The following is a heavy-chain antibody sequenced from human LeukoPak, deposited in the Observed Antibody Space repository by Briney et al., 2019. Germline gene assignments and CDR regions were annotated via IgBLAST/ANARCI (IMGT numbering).Heavy chain of an antibody. CDR3: ARDYYHSGRFFDY. CDR1: GYTLTELS. D-gene: IGHD3-10*01. CDR2: ISPNSGDT. J-gene: IGHJ4*02. Sequence: ASVKVSCKVSGYTLTELSMHWVRQAPGQGLEWMGWISPNSGDTNYAQKFQGRVTMTRDTSIRTVYMELSSLRSDDTAVYYCARDYYHSGRFFDYWGQGTLVTVSS. V-gene: IGHV1-2*02.